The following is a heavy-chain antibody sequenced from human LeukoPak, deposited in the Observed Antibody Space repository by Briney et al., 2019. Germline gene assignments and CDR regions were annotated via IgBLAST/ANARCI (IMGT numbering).Heavy chain of an antibody. D-gene: IGHD3-22*01. J-gene: IGHJ3*02. CDR1: GFTFSDYY. CDR3: ATPGVVIPNDAFDI. CDR2: ISSSGSTI. Sequence: GGSLRLSCAASGFTFSDYYMSWIRQAPGKGLEWVSYISSSGSTIYYADSVKGRFTISRDNAKNSLYLQMNSLRAEDTAAYYCATPGVVIPNDAFDIWGQGTMVTVSS. V-gene: IGHV3-11*04.